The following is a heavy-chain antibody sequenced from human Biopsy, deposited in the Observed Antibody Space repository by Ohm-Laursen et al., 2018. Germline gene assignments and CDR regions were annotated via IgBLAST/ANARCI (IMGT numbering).Heavy chain of an antibody. Sequence: TLSLTCAVSGGSISSDYWSWIRQTPGKGLEWIGYIYYSGSTNYNPSLKSRVTISVDTSKNQFSLRLNSVTAADTAVYCCARATNSTGWPYYYFYGMDVWGQGTTVTVSS. CDR1: GGSISSDY. J-gene: IGHJ6*02. CDR2: IYYSGST. D-gene: IGHD2/OR15-2a*01. CDR3: ARATNSTGWPYYYFYGMDV. V-gene: IGHV4-59*01.